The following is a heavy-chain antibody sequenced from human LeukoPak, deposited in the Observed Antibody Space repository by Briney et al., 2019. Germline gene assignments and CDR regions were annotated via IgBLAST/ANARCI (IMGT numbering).Heavy chain of an antibody. CDR2: IAGTAGST. J-gene: IGHJ3*01. CDR1: GFTFSSYS. CDR3: AKAFRIMGIGNPDDAFDV. D-gene: IGHD4-23*01. V-gene: IGHV3-23*01. Sequence: GGSLRLSCAASGFTFSSYSMNWVRQAPGKGLEWVSSIAGTAGSTYYADSVKGRFTIPRDNSENTVYLQMNSLRAEDSATYYCAKAFRIMGIGNPDDAFDVWGQGTVVTVSS.